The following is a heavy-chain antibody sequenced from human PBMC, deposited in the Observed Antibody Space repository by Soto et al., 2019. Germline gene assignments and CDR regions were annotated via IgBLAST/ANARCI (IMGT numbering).Heavy chain of an antibody. CDR3: ASSGDYDEFFDY. CDR2: IYYSGST. V-gene: IGHV4-31*03. D-gene: IGHD4-17*01. J-gene: IGHJ4*02. Sequence: SETLSLTCTVSGGSISSGGYYWSWIRQHPGKGLEWIGYIYYSGSTYYNPSLKSRVTISVDTSKNQFSLKLSSVTAADTAVYYCASSGDYDEFFDYWGQGTLVTVSS. CDR1: GGSISSGGYY.